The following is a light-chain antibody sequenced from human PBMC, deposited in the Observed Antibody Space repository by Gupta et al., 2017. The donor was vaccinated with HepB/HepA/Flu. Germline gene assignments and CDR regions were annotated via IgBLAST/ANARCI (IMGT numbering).Light chain of an antibody. Sequence: DIVMTQSPDSLAVSLGERATINCKSSQSVLYSSNNKNYLAWFQQKPGQAPKLLIYWASTRESGVPDRFSGSGSGTDFTLTISSLQAEDVAVYYCQHDDSTPLGFGHGTKVEIK. CDR3: QHDDSTPLG. CDR2: WAS. J-gene: IGKJ3*01. CDR1: QSVLYSSNNKNY. V-gene: IGKV4-1*01.